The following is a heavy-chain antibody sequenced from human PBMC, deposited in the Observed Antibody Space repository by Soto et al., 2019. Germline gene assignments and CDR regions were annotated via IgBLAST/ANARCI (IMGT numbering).Heavy chain of an antibody. Sequence: QVQLVQSGAEVKKPGASVKVSCKASGYDFNNYGISWVRQAPGQGLEWMGWISADNGNTNNAQKFQGRVTMTTDPSTRTVYMELTSLSSDDTAVYYCARDRRLVGAARPECFQHWGQGTRVTVSS. J-gene: IGHJ1*01. V-gene: IGHV1-18*01. CDR3: ARDRRLVGAARPECFQH. CDR2: ISADNGNT. D-gene: IGHD1-26*01. CDR1: GYDFNNYG.